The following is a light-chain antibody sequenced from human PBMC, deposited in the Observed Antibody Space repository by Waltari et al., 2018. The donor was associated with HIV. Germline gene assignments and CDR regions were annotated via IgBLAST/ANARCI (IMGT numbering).Light chain of an antibody. J-gene: IGLJ2*01. Sequence: QSALTQPPSASGSPGQSVTISCTGTNSDIVTFDYVASYQQHPGKPPKLIISEVYKRPSVVPNRFSGSKSGNTASLTVSGLQAEDEADYYCSSYATTNDFYVLFGGGTKLTVL. V-gene: IGLV2-8*01. CDR1: NSDIVTFDY. CDR3: SSYATTNDFYVL. CDR2: EVY.